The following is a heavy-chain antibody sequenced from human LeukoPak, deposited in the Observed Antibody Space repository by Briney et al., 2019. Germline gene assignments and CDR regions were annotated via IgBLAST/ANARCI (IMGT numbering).Heavy chain of an antibody. V-gene: IGHV7-4-1*02. CDR3: ARESRLLWFGELLK. CDR2: INTNTGNP. Sequence: ASVKVSCKASGYTFTSYAMNWVRQAPGQGLEWMGWINTNTGNPTYAQGFTGRFVFSLDTSVSTAYLQISSLKAEDTAVYYCARESRLLWFGELLKWGQGTLVTVSS. J-gene: IGHJ4*02. CDR1: GYTFTSYA. D-gene: IGHD3-10*01.